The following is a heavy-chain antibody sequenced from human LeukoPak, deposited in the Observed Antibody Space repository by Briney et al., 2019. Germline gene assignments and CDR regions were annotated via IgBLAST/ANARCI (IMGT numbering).Heavy chain of an antibody. CDR2: ISGSGGST. D-gene: IGHD6-13*01. CDR1: GFTFSSYA. V-gene: IGHV3-23*01. Sequence: GGSLRLSCAASGFTFSSYAMSWVRQAPGKGLEWVSAISGSGGSTYYADSVKGRFTISRDNAKNTLYLQMNSLRAEDTAVYYCARVSSSSWWALDYWGQGTLVTVSS. J-gene: IGHJ4*02. CDR3: ARVSSSSWWALDY.